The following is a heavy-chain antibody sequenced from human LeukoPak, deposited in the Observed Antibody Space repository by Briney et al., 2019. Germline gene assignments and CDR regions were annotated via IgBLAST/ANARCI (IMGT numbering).Heavy chain of an antibody. Sequence: ASVKVSCKASGYTFTSYDINWVRQATGQALEWMGWMNTNSTNTGYAQKFQGRVTMTRNTSINTAYMEVSSLRSEDTAVYYCARRVASSGTPLGYWGQGTLVTVSS. CDR2: MNTNSTNT. CDR1: GYTFTSYD. CDR3: ARRVASSGTPLGY. V-gene: IGHV1-8*01. D-gene: IGHD3-22*01. J-gene: IGHJ4*02.